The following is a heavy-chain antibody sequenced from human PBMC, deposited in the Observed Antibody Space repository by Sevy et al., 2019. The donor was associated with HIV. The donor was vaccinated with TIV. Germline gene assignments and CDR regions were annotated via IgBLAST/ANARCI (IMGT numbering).Heavy chain of an antibody. J-gene: IGHJ5*02. D-gene: IGHD6-13*01. CDR3: ARGYSSSWYSVRWFDP. V-gene: IGHV4-59*01. CDR2: IYYSGST. CDR1: GGSISSYY. Sequence: SETLSLTCTVSGGSISSYYWSWIRQPPGKGLEWIGYIYYSGSTNYNPSLKSRVTISVDTSKNQFSLMLSSVTAADTAVYYCARGYSSSWYSVRWFDPWGQGTLVTVSS.